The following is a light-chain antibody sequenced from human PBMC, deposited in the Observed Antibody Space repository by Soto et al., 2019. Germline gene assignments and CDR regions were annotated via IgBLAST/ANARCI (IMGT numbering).Light chain of an antibody. CDR3: MQSIQFPRT. V-gene: IGKV2D-29*01. Sequence: DIVMTQTPFSLSVTPGQPASISCKSSQTLLFSDGRTFLYWYLQKPGQPPQLLISEVSNRLSGVPDRFSGSRSATHFTLKISRVEAEDVGVYYCMQSIQFPRTFGQGTKLDIK. CDR2: EVS. J-gene: IGKJ2*01. CDR1: QTLLFSDGRTF.